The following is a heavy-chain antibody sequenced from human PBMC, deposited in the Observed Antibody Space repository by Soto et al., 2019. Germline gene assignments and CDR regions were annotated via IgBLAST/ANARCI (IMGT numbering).Heavy chain of an antibody. CDR2: ISSTTNYI. Sequence: GGSLRLSCAASGFTFTRYSMNWVRQAPGKGLEWVSSISSTTNYIYYGDSMKGRFTISRDNAKNSLYPEMNSLRAEDTAVYYCARESEDLTSNFDYWGQGTLVTVSS. J-gene: IGHJ4*02. V-gene: IGHV3-21*06. CDR3: ARESEDLTSNFDY. CDR1: GFTFTRYS.